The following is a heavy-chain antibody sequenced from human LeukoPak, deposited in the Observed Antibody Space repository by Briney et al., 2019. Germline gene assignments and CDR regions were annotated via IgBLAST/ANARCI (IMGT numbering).Heavy chain of an antibody. CDR1: GFTFSSYS. D-gene: IGHD5-12*01. V-gene: IGHV3-48*04. Sequence: GGSLRLSCAASGFTFSSYSMNWVRQAPGKGLEWVSYISSSSSTIYYADSAKGRFTISRDNAKNSLYLQMNSLRAEDTAVYYCARGMWVATALFDYWGQGTLVTVSS. CDR2: ISSSSSTI. J-gene: IGHJ4*02. CDR3: ARGMWVATALFDY.